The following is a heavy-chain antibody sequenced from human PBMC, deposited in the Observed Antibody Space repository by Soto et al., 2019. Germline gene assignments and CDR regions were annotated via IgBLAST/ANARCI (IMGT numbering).Heavy chain of an antibody. J-gene: IGHJ4*02. CDR1: GYTFTSYG. CDR3: ARDRGSYALDD. D-gene: IGHD1-26*01. CDR2: ISAYNGNT. V-gene: IGHV1-18*01. Sequence: QVQLVQSGAEVKKPGASVKVSCKASGYTFTSYGIIWVRQAPGQGLEWMGWISAYNGNTHYAQKLQGRVTMTTDTATSTAYRELRSLRSDDTAVYYCARDRGSYALDDWGQGTLVTVSS.